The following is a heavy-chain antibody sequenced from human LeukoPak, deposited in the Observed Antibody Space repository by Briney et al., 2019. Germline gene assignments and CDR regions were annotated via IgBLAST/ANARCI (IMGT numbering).Heavy chain of an antibody. CDR3: ARETSSGWQNYDH. CDR1: GYSISSGYY. D-gene: IGHD6-19*01. CDR2: IYHSGST. Sequence: PSETLSLTCAVSGYSISSGYYWGWIRQPPGKGLEWIGSIYHSGSTYYNPSLKSRVTISVDTSKNQFSLKLSSVTAADTAVYYCARETSSGWQNYDHWGQGTLVTVSS. J-gene: IGHJ4*02. V-gene: IGHV4-38-2*02.